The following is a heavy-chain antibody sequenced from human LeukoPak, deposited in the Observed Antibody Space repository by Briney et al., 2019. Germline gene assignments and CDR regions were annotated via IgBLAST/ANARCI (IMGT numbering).Heavy chain of an antibody. J-gene: IGHJ4*02. CDR1: GFTFSDYY. V-gene: IGHV3-11*01. CDR3: AKLRAPFYFDY. CDR2: ISGSGSTI. Sequence: GGSLRLSCVASGFTFSDYYMSWIRQTPGKGLEWISYISGSGSTIFYADSVKGRFSISRDNAKNSLYLQLNSLRAEDTAVYYCAKLRAPFYFDYWGQGTLVTVSS. D-gene: IGHD3-10*01.